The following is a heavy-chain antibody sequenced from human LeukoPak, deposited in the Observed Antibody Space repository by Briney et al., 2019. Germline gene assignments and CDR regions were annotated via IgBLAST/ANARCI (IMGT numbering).Heavy chain of an antibody. D-gene: IGHD2-2*02. CDR2: IYYSGST. CDR1: GGSISSYY. J-gene: IGHJ4*02. Sequence: SETLSLTCTVSGGSISSYYWSWIRQPPGKGLEWIGYIYYSGSTNYNPSLKSRVTISVDTSKNQFSLKLSSVTAADTAVYYCARNYGYCGSTSCYTLIDYWGQGTLVTVSS. V-gene: IGHV4-59*01. CDR3: ARNYGYCGSTSCYTLIDY.